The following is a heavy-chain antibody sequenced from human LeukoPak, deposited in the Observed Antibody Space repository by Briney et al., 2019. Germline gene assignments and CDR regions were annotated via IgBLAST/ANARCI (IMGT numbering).Heavy chain of an antibody. CDR1: GDSFSTNGVD. CDR2: TYYASKWYN. J-gene: IGHJ3*02. V-gene: IGHV6-1*01. CDR3: ARGINSAFDI. Sequence: SQTLSLTCVISGDSFSTNGVDWNWIRQSPSRGLEWLGRTYYASKWYNDYVVSVKSRITITADTSKNQFSLHLNSVTPEDTAVYYCARGINSAFDIWGQGTLVTVSS. D-gene: IGHD2-15*01.